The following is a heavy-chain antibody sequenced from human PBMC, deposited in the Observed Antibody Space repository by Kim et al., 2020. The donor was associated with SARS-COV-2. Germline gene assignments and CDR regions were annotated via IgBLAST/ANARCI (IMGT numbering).Heavy chain of an antibody. Sequence: LKSRVTISVDTSRNQFSLKLSSVTAADTAVYYCARPGDCSGNNCYHMDVWGKGTTVTVSS. V-gene: IGHV4-39*01. J-gene: IGHJ6*03. D-gene: IGHD2-2*01. CDR3: ARPGDCSGNNCYHMDV.